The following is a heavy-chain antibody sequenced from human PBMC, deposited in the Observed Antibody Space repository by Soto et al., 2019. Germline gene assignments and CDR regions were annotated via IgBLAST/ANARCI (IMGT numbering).Heavy chain of an antibody. CDR3: ARARRGRLHDFDY. Sequence: PGGSLRLSCAASGFTFNSHGMHWVRQAPGKGLEWVAVAWYDGRKEYYADSVKGRFTISRDNSKNMLYVQMNSLRAEDTAVYYCARARRGRLHDFDYWGQGTQVTVSS. J-gene: IGHJ4*02. CDR2: AWYDGRKE. V-gene: IGHV3-33*01. CDR1: GFTFNSHG.